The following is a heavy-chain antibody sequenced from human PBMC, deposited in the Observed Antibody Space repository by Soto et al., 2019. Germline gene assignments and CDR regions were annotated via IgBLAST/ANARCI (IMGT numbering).Heavy chain of an antibody. D-gene: IGHD3-22*01. V-gene: IGHV1-69*12. CDR1: GGSLSNYG. Sequence: QVQLVQSGAEVKKPGSSVKVSCKASGGSLSNYGISWVRQAPGQGLEWMGAIIPVFGTPNYAQKFQDRVTITAEESTTTVYMEVRSLTSEGPAVYYCARGDATKIVVTTYYAMDVWGQGTTVTVSS. J-gene: IGHJ6*02. CDR3: ARGDATKIVVTTYYAMDV. CDR2: IIPVFGTP.